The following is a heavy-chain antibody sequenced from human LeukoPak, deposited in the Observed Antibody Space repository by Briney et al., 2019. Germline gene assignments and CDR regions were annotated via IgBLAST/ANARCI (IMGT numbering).Heavy chain of an antibody. CDR2: ISSSSSYI. V-gene: IGHV3-21*01. D-gene: IGHD4-17*01. CDR1: GLTFSSYS. Sequence: GGSLRLSCAASGLTFSSYSMNWVRQAPGKGLEWVSSISSSSSYIYYADSVKGRFTISRDNAKNSLYLQMNSLRAEDTAVYYCAREPDYGDYVRYFDYWGQGTLVTVSS. J-gene: IGHJ4*02. CDR3: AREPDYGDYVRYFDY.